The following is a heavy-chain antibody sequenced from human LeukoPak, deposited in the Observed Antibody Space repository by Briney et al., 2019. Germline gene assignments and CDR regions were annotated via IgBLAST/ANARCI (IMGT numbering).Heavy chain of an antibody. CDR2: IKQDGSEK. D-gene: IGHD2-15*01. Sequence: GGSLRLSCAASGFIFNSYGMHWVRQAPGKGLEWVANIKQDGSEKYYVDSVKGRFTISRDNAKNSLYLQMNSLRAEDTAVYYCARSPCYTTMYYYYYMDVWGKGTTVTVSS. CDR1: GFIFNSYG. CDR3: ARSPCYTTMYYYYYMDV. J-gene: IGHJ6*03. V-gene: IGHV3-7*01.